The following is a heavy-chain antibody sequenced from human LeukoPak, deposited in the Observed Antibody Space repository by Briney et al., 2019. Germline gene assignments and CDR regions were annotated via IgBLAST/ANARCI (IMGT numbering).Heavy chain of an antibody. CDR3: ARHVPDTTMDPTVWFDP. J-gene: IGHJ5*02. CDR1: GGSINTRSYY. D-gene: IGHD5-18*01. V-gene: IGHV4-39*01. Sequence: SETLSLTCTVSGGSINTRSYYWGWIRQPPGKGLEWIESIYYSGTPYYNPSLNSRVTISIDTAKNQSSLKLIAADTAVYYCARHVPDTTMDPTVWFDPWGQGTLVTVSS. CDR2: IYYSGTP.